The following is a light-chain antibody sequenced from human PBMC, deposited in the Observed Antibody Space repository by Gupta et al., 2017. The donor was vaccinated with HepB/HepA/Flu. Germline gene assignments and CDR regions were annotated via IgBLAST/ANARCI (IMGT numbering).Light chain of an antibody. CDR2: DAS. V-gene: IGKV3D-15*03. CDR1: QNVRTN. J-gene: IGKJ3*01. Sequence: EIVMTQSPVFVSASPGRRVSLSCWTSQNVRTNVAWYQQTTGQAPRLLIYDASRRATDTPPRFSGSGSAAYFTLTSSILHSDDFAIYLCQRYEQWPSRFGPGTTVEIK. CDR3: QRYEQWPSR.